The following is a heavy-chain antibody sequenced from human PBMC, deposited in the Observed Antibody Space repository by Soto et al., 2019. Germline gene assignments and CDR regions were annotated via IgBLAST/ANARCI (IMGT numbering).Heavy chain of an antibody. CDR1: GYTFLIYC. CDR2: INPGSGTT. J-gene: IGHJ6*02. Sequence: QEQLLQSGAEVKKPGASVTVSCKASGYTFLIYCVHWVRQAPGQGLEWLGIINPGSGTTTYSQQFQDRVIMTSDTSTNTVHMAMTSLTSEDTAVYFCAREKILDGSGRRHYYGMDVWGQGTAVSVSS. V-gene: IGHV1-46*01. D-gene: IGHD3-10*01. CDR3: AREKILDGSGRRHYYGMDV.